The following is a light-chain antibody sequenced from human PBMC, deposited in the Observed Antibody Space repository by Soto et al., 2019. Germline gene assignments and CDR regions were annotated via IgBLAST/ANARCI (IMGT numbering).Light chain of an antibody. Sequence: EIVMTQSPATLSVSPGERATLSCRASQSVSSNLAWYQQKPGQAPRLLIYGASTRATGIPARLSGSGSGTEFTLTISSLQSEDFAVYYCQQYNNWPFPSWTFGQGNKVEIK. V-gene: IGKV3-15*01. CDR1: QSVSSN. CDR2: GAS. J-gene: IGKJ1*01. CDR3: QQYNNWPFPSWT.